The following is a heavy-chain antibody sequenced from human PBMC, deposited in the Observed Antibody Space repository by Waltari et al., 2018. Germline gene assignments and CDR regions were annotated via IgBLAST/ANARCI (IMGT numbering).Heavy chain of an antibody. CDR2: ISYSGST. V-gene: IGHV4-39*01. CDR3: ARKTIRCYGYAVA. Sequence: QLQLQESGPGLVKPSETLSLTCIVSGGSISSTSYYWGWIRQPPGKGLEWIGSISYSGSTLYNPALKSRVILSVDTSKNQFSLKLRSVTAADRAVYYCARKTIRCYGYAVAWGQGTLVTVSS. D-gene: IGHD5-18*01. CDR1: GGSISSTSYY. J-gene: IGHJ5*02.